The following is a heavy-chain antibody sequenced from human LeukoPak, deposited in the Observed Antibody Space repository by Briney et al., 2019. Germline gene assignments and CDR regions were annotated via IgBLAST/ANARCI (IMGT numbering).Heavy chain of an antibody. CDR2: ISGSGGGT. Sequence: PGGSLGLSCAASGFTFSSYAMSWVRQAPGKGLEWVSAISGSGGGTYYADSVKGRFTISRDNSKNTLYLQMNSLRAEDTAVYYCAKVQQQLTPEYYFDYWGQGTLVTVSS. V-gene: IGHV3-23*01. J-gene: IGHJ4*02. D-gene: IGHD6-13*01. CDR1: GFTFSSYA. CDR3: AKVQQQLTPEYYFDY.